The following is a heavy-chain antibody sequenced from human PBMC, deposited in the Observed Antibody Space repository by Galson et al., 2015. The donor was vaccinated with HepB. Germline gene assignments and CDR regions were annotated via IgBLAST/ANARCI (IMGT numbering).Heavy chain of an antibody. D-gene: IGHD3-3*01. Sequence: SVKVSCKASGYTFTSYDINWVRQATGQGLEWMGWMNPNSGNTGYAQKFQGRVTMTRNTSISTAYMELSSLRSEDTAVYYCARVRTYYDFWSGYYRGNWFDPWGQGTLVTVSS. J-gene: IGHJ5*02. CDR3: ARVRTYYDFWSGYYRGNWFDP. CDR1: GYTFTSYD. V-gene: IGHV1-8*01. CDR2: MNPNSGNT.